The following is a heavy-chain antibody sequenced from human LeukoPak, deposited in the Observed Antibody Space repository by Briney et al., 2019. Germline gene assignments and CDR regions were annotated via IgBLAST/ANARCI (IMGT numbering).Heavy chain of an antibody. CDR3: ARHPRDYYYYMDV. J-gene: IGHJ6*03. CDR2: INWNGGST. CDR1: GFTFDDYG. Sequence: GGSLRLSCAASGFTFDDYGMSWVRQAPGKVLEWVSGINWNGGSTGYADSVRGRFTISRDNAKNSLYLQMNSLRTEDTAFYYCARHPRDYYYYMDVWGKGTTVTVSS. V-gene: IGHV3-20*04.